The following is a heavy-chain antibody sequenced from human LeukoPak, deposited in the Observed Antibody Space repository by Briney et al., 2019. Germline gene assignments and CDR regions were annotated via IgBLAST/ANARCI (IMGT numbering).Heavy chain of an antibody. Sequence: SETLSLTCAVSGGSFSGYYWSWIRQPPGKGLEWIGEINHSGSTNYNPSLKSRVTISVDTSKNQFSLKLSSVTAADTAVYYCARGHLVLLWFGELSVWFDPWGQGTLVTVSS. CDR2: INHSGST. V-gene: IGHV4-34*01. CDR1: GGSFSGYY. CDR3: ARGHLVLLWFGELSVWFDP. D-gene: IGHD3-10*01. J-gene: IGHJ5*02.